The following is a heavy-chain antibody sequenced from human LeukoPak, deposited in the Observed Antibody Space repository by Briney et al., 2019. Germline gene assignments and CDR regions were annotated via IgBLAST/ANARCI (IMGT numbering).Heavy chain of an antibody. Sequence: ASVNVSCKASGGTFRTYAISWVRQAPGQGLEWMGRITPIFGSPEYSQKFQGRVTISADDSSTTVHMEVRSLTSEDTAVYYCARVLGGTRPYYALDVWGQGTTVTVSS. D-gene: IGHD1-26*01. CDR2: ITPIFGSP. J-gene: IGHJ6*02. CDR1: GGTFRTYA. V-gene: IGHV1-69*13. CDR3: ARVLGGTRPYYALDV.